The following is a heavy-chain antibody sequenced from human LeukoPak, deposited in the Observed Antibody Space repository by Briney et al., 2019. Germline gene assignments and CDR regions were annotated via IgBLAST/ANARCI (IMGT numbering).Heavy chain of an antibody. CDR3: ARLWRFLESDY. D-gene: IGHD3-3*01. Sequence: PGESLKISCKGSGYSFAGYWIAWVRQMPGKGLEWMGIMYPGDSDTRYSPSFQGQVTISADKSISPAYLQWSSLKASDTAVYYCARLWRFLESDYWGQGTLVTVSS. CDR2: MYPGDSDT. V-gene: IGHV5-51*01. J-gene: IGHJ4*02. CDR1: GYSFAGYW.